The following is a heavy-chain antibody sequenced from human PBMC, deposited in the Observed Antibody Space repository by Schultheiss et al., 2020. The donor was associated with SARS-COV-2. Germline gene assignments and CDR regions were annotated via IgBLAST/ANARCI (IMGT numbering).Heavy chain of an antibody. CDR3: ARHTKDHWVVVPAALKWFDP. D-gene: IGHD2-2*01. CDR2: INHSGST. V-gene: IGHV4-34*01. J-gene: IGHJ5*02. Sequence: ESLKISCAASGFTFTSYAMSWIRQPPGKGLEWIGEINHSGSTNYNPSLKSRVTIAVDKSKNQFSLKLSSVTAADTAVYYCARHTKDHWVVVPAALKWFDPWGQGTLVTVSS. CDR1: GFTFTSYA.